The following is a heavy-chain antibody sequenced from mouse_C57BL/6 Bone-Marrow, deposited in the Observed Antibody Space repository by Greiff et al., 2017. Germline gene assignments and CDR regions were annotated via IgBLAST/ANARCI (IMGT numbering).Heavy chain of an antibody. J-gene: IGHJ4*01. CDR1: GFTFSSYG. CDR2: ISSGSGYT. V-gene: IGHV5-6*01. CDR3: ARGVYYYAMDY. Sequence: EVQLVQSGGDLVKPGGSLKLSCAASGFTFSSYGMSWVSQTPDKRLAWVANISSGSGYTYYPDSVKGRFTISRDNATNTLYLQMSSLKSEDTAMYYCARGVYYYAMDYWGQGTAVTVSS.